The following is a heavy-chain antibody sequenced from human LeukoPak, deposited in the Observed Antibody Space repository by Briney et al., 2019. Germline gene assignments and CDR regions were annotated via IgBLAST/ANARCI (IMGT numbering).Heavy chain of an antibody. V-gene: IGHV4-59*01. J-gene: IGHJ4*02. D-gene: IGHD6-19*01. CDR1: GGSISSYH. CDR2: MYNSGST. CDR3: ARDVGSSGWYYFDY. Sequence: SETLSLTCTVSGGSISSYHWSWFRQAPGKGLEWIGYMYNSGSTNFNPSLKSRVTISVDASKNQFSLRLSSVTAADTAVYYCARDVGSSGWYYFDYWGQGTLVTVSS.